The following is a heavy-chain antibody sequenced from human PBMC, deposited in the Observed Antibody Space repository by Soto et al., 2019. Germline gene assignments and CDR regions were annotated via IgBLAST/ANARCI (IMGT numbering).Heavy chain of an antibody. CDR3: ARDYCSSTSCYTGYYYGMDV. Sequence: ASVKVSCKASGGTFSSYAISWVRQAPGQGLEWMGGIIPIFGTANYAQKFQGRVTITADKSTSTAYMELSSLRPEDTAVYYCARDYCSSTSCYTGYYYGMDVWGQGTTVTVSS. V-gene: IGHV1-69*06. CDR2: IIPIFGTA. D-gene: IGHD2-2*02. CDR1: GGTFSSYA. J-gene: IGHJ6*02.